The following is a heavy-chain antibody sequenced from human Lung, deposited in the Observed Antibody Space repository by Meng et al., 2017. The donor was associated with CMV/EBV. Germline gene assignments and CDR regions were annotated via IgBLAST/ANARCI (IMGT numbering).Heavy chain of an antibody. CDR1: EFTLSAYA. V-gene: IGHV3-30*04. Sequence: LSCSASEFTLSAYALHWVRQAPGKVLVCVAILSSDGRDIPYGGSVKGRFTISRDNYRNTLYLQMNYLTPADTAVYYCARDSKGAIDYWGQGSLVTVSS. CDR2: LSSDGRDI. CDR3: ARDSKGAIDY. J-gene: IGHJ4*02.